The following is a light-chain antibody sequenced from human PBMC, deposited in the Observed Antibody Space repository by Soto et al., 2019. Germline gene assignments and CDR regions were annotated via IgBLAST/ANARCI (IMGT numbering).Light chain of an antibody. V-gene: IGKV3-20*01. CDR2: GAS. CDR3: QQYGSSPLT. J-gene: IGKJ4*01. CDR1: QSVSSNY. Sequence: EIVLTQSPGTLSLSPGERATLSCRASQSVSSNYLAWYQQKPGQAPRLLINGASSRATGIPDRFSGSGSGTDFTLTSSRLEPEDFAVYYCQQYGSSPLTFGGGTKVEIK.